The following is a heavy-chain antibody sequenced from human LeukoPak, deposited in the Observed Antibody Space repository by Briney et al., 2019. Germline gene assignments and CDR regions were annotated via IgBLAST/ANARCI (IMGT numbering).Heavy chain of an antibody. CDR2: IYHSGSS. CDR3: ARLTTTSPEDF. Sequence: SEPLSLPCAVSGYSISRGYGWGWVSQPPGKGLEWIGSIYHSGSSYYNPSLKSRVTISVDTSKNQFSLTVNSVTAADTAVYYCARLTTTSPEDFWGQGTLVTVSS. J-gene: IGHJ4*02. V-gene: IGHV4-38-2*01. D-gene: IGHD4-11*01. CDR1: GYSISRGYG.